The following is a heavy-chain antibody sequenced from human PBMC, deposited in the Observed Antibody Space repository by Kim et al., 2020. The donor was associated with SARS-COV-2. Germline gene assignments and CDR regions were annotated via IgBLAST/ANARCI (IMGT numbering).Heavy chain of an antibody. CDR1: GFTFGDYA. CDR3: AKDRNIVVVVAATGYFDY. CDR2: ISWNSGSI. J-gene: IGHJ4*02. Sequence: GGSLRLSCAASGFTFGDYAMHWVRQAPGKGLEWVSGISWNSGSIGYADSVKGRFTISRDNAKNSLYLQMNSLRAEDTALYYCAKDRNIVVVVAATGYFDYWGQGTLVTVSS. D-gene: IGHD2-15*01. V-gene: IGHV3-9*01.